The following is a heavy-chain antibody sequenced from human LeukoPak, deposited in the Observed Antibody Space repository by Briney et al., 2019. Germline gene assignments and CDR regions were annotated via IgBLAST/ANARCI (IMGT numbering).Heavy chain of an antibody. J-gene: IGHJ4*02. CDR3: ARGRSGLAAAGTYDY. D-gene: IGHD6-13*01. V-gene: IGHV1-8*01. Sequence: ASVTVSFKASGYTFTNSDINWVRQAAGQGLEWMGWINPNSGRTGYAQKFQGRVTMTANTSISTAYMELSSLRFDDTAVYYCARGRSGLAAAGTYDYWGQGTLITVSS. CDR2: INPNSGRT. CDR1: GYTFTNSD.